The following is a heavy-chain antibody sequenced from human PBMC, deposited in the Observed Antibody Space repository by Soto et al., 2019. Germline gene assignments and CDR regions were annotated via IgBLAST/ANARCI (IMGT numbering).Heavy chain of an antibody. CDR2: ISGSGGST. CDR3: AKVRYCTNGVCPYYYYGMDV. CDR1: GFTFSSYA. J-gene: IGHJ6*02. D-gene: IGHD2-8*01. Sequence: GGSLRLSCAASGFTFSSYAMSWVRQAPGKGLEWVSAISGSGGSTYYADSVKGRFTISRDNSKNTLYLQMNSLRAEDTAVYYCAKVRYCTNGVCPYYYYGMDVWGQGTTVTVSS. V-gene: IGHV3-23*01.